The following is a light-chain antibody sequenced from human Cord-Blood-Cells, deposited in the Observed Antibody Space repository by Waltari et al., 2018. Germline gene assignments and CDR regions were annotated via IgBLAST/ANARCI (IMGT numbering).Light chain of an antibody. V-gene: IGKV4-1*01. CDR3: QQYYSTPIH. J-gene: IGKJ3*01. CDR1: QSVLYSSNNKNY. Sequence: DIVLTQSPDSLAVSLGERATSNSKSRQSVLYSSNNKNYVAWYQQKPGQPPKLLIYWASTRESGVPDRFSGSGSGTDFTLTISSLQAEYVAVYYCQQYYSTPIHFGPGTKVDIK. CDR2: WAS.